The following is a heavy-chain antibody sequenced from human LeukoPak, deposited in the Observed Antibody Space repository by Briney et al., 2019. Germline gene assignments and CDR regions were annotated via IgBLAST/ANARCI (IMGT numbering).Heavy chain of an antibody. CDR2: INVGNDNT. CDR1: GYTFTSYL. Sequence: ASVKVSCKASGYTFTSYLIHWVRQAPGQRLEWMGWINVGNDNTKYLQNFQGRVTITSDTSASTAYMELSSLRSEDTAVYYCARPPRVGATAGYAFDIWGQGTMVTVSS. CDR3: ARPPRVGATAGYAFDI. J-gene: IGHJ3*02. D-gene: IGHD1-26*01. V-gene: IGHV1-3*01.